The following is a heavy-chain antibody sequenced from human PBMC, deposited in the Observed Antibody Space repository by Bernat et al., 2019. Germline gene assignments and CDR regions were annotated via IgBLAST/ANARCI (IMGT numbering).Heavy chain of an antibody. J-gene: IGHJ4*02. D-gene: IGHD5-18*01. CDR3: ARDNSYGISAADY. CDR2: ISSSSSYT. CDR1: GFTFSSYA. V-gene: IGHV3-21*05. Sequence: VQLVESGGGVVQPGRSLRLSCAASGFTFSSYAMHWVRQAPGKGLEWVSYISSSSSYTNYADSVKGRFTISRDNAKNSLYLQMNSLRAEDTAVYYCARDNSYGISAADYWGQGTLVTVSS.